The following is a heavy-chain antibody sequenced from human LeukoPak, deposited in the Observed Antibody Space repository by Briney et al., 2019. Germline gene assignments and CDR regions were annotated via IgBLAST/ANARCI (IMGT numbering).Heavy chain of an antibody. CDR3: ARGGSIVVVTTFDY. Sequence: PSETLSLTCTVYGGSFSGYYWSWIRQPPGKGLEWIGEINHSGSTNYNPSLKSRVTISVDTSKNQFSLKLTSVTAADTAVYYCARGGSIVVVTTFDYWGQGTLVTVSS. CDR1: GGSFSGYY. V-gene: IGHV4-34*01. D-gene: IGHD2-21*02. J-gene: IGHJ4*02. CDR2: INHSGST.